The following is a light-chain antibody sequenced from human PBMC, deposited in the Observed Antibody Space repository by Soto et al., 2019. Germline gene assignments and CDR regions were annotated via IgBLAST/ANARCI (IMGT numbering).Light chain of an antibody. V-gene: IGLV2-14*01. CDR2: EVN. CDR1: SSNIGAGYD. Sequence: QSVLTQPPSVSGAPGQRVTISCTGSSSNIGAGYDVHWYQQHPGKAPKLMIYEVNNRPSGVSNRFSASKSGNTASLTISGLQAEDEADYYCSSYTGSSTLEVFGTGTKLTVL. J-gene: IGLJ1*01. CDR3: SSYTGSSTLEV.